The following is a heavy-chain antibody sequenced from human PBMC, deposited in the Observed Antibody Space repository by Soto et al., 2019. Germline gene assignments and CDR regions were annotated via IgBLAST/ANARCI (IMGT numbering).Heavy chain of an antibody. V-gene: IGHV1-69*02. J-gene: IGHJ3*02. Sequence: SVKVSCKASGGTFSSYTISWVRQAPGQGLEWMGRIIPILGIANYAQKFQGRVTITADKSTSTAYMELSSLRSEDTAVYYCARGWDYYGSGSYYSDAFDIWGQGTMVTVSS. CDR3: ARGWDYYGSGSYYSDAFDI. CDR2: IIPILGIA. CDR1: GGTFSSYT. D-gene: IGHD3-10*01.